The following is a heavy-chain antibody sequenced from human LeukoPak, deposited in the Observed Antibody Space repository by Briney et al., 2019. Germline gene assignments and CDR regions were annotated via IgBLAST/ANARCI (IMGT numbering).Heavy chain of an antibody. V-gene: IGHV4-39*01. D-gene: IGHD5-12*01. CDR2: IHYSGST. CDR3: ARYIVATINYFDL. CDR1: GGSISTNDYY. J-gene: IGHJ4*02. Sequence: PSETLSLTCTVSGGSISTNDYYWVWGRQPPGRGLEWIANIHYSGSTYSNPSLKSRVTISIDTSENQFSLRLSSVTAADTAIYYCARYIVATINYFDLWGQGTLVTVSS.